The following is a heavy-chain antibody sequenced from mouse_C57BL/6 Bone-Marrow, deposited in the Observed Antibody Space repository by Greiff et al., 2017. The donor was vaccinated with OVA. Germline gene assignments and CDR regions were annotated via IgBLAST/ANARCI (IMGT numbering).Heavy chain of an antibody. CDR1: GYSITSGYY. CDR3: ARGGLYYYRKDY. Sequence: EVKLMESGPGLVKPSQSLSLTCSVTGYSITSGYYWNWIRQFPGNKLEWMGYISYDGSNNYNPSLKNRISITRDTSKNQFFLKLNSVTTEDTATYYCARGGLYYYRKDYWGQGTSVTVSS. J-gene: IGHJ4*01. V-gene: IGHV3-6*01. D-gene: IGHD2-1*01. CDR2: ISYDGSN.